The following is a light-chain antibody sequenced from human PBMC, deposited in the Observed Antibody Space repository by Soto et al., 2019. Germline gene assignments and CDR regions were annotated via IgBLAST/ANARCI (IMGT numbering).Light chain of an antibody. V-gene: IGKV1-5*01. CDR2: AAS. Sequence: DIQMTQSPSTLSASVGDRVTITCRASQSISSWLVWYQQKPGKAPKLLIYAASSMESGVPSRFCGSGSGTEFTLTISSLQPDDFAPDSCQQYNSYCPVYTFGQGTKLEIK. CDR1: QSISSW. CDR3: QQYNSYCPVYT. J-gene: IGKJ2*01.